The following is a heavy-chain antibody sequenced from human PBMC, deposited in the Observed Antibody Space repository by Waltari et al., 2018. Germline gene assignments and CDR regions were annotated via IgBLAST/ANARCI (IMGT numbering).Heavy chain of an antibody. CDR3: STRSFGVVNAFDI. J-gene: IGHJ3*02. Sequence: EVQLIQSGAEVKKPGATVNISCKASAHTFTDYYIHWVQQAPGKGLVWMGLIDPEDGETVYAENFQGRVTITADRSTDTVYMELSSVRSEDTAVYYCSTRSFGVVNAFDIWGQGTMVIVSS. D-gene: IGHD3-3*01. V-gene: IGHV1-69-2*01. CDR1: AHTFTDYY. CDR2: IDPEDGET.